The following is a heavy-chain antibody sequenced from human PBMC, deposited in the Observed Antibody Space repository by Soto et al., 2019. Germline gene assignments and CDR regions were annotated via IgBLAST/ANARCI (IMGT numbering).Heavy chain of an antibody. V-gene: IGHV3-53*01. CDR3: AGHSSSWYDYYAMDV. J-gene: IGHJ6*02. CDR1: GFIVSSNY. Sequence: GGSLRLSCAATGFIVSSNYMSWVRRAPGRGLEWVSLTYGGGGTYYADSVKGRFTISRDNSKNALYLQMNSLRAEDTAVYYCAGHSSSWYDYYAMDVSGQGTTVTVSS. CDR2: TYGGGGT. D-gene: IGHD6-13*01.